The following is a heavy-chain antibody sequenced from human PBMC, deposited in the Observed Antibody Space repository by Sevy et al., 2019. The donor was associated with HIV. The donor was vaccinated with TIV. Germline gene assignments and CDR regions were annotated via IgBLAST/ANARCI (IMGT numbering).Heavy chain of an antibody. Sequence: GGSLRLSCAASGFTFSSYGMHWVRQAPGKGLEWVSAISGSGGSTYYADSVKGRFTISRDNSKNTLYLQMNSLRAEDTAVYYCAKAVGYCSSTSCYSPDYWGQGTLVTVSS. V-gene: IGHV3-23*01. CDR2: ISGSGGST. CDR1: GFTFSSYG. D-gene: IGHD2-2*01. CDR3: AKAVGYCSSTSCYSPDY. J-gene: IGHJ4*02.